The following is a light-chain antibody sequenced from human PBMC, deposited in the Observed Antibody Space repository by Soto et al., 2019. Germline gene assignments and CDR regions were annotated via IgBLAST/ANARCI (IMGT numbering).Light chain of an antibody. CDR3: QSYDSSLSGSV. CDR1: SSNIGAGYD. V-gene: IGLV1-40*01. Sequence: QSVLTQPPSVSGAPGQRVTISCTGSSSNIGAGYDVHWYQQLPATPPKLLIYGNSNRPSGVPDRFSGSKSGTAASLTITGLQGEEEADYYGQSYDSSLSGSVFGGGTKLTVL. J-gene: IGLJ2*01. CDR2: GNS.